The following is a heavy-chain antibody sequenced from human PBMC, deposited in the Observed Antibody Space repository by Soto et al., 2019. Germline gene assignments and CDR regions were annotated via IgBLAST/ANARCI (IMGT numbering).Heavy chain of an antibody. J-gene: IGHJ6*02. Sequence: SETLSLTCAVDGWSFSGYYWSWIRQPPVKGLEWIGEINHSGVTNYKPSLKRRVTISVDTSKNQFSLQLKSVTAADTALYYCARFSGSYYYAMDVWGQGSTVTVS. CDR2: INHSGVT. V-gene: IGHV4-34*01. CDR1: GWSFSGYY. D-gene: IGHD6-19*01. CDR3: ARFSGSYYYAMDV.